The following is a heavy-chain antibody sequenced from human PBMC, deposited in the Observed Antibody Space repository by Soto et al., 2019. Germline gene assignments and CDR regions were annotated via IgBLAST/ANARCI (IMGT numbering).Heavy chain of an antibody. CDR1: GFTFSTYA. CDR3: AKDGIRQNFGFGELDN. Sequence: EVQLLESGGGLVQPGGSLKLSCAASGFTFSTYAMSWVRQAPGKGLEWVSAISGSGGSTYYADSVKGRFTISRDNSKKTLYLQMNSLRAEDMAVYYCAKDGIRQNFGFGELDNWGQGTLVTVSS. V-gene: IGHV3-23*01. CDR2: ISGSGGST. D-gene: IGHD3-10*01. J-gene: IGHJ4*02.